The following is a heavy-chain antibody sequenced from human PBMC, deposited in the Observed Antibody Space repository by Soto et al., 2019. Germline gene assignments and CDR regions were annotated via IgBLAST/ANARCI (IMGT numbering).Heavy chain of an antibody. CDR1: GFTFSSYA. Sequence: QVQLVESGGGVVQPGRSLRLSCAASGFTFSSYAMHWVRQAPGKRLEWVAVISYDGSNKYYADSVKGRFTISRDNSKNTLYLQMNSLRAEDTAVYYCARDQTYCGGDCPFDYWGQGTLVTVSS. CDR3: ARDQTYCGGDCPFDY. D-gene: IGHD2-21*02. V-gene: IGHV3-30-3*01. J-gene: IGHJ4*02. CDR2: ISYDGSNK.